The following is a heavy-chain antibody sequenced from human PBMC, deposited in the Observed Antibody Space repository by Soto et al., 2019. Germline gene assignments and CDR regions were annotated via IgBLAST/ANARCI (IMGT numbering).Heavy chain of an antibody. CDR1: GYTFTSYA. D-gene: IGHD6-19*01. V-gene: IGHV1-3*01. CDR2: INAGNGNT. J-gene: IGHJ4*02. CDR3: ARVSGWYYGNY. Sequence: QVQLVQSGAEVKKPGASVKVSCKASGYTFTSYAMHWVRQAPGQRLEWMAWINAGNGNTKYSQKFQGRVTITRDTSARPAYMEPSSLRADYTAGDDGARVSGWYYGNYGGQGSLVTVS.